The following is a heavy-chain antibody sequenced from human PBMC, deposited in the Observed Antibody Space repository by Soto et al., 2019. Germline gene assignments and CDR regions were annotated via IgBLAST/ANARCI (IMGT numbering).Heavy chain of an antibody. CDR3: VRDSGAKLSSS. D-gene: IGHD6-13*01. V-gene: IGHV3-23*01. CDR2: ISGNGADT. Sequence: DVQLLESGGGLVQPGGSVRLSCAASGFTFSSYAMSWVRQAPGKGLEWVSAISGNGADTSYADSVRGRFTISRDNSKDTLFLQMNSLRADDTAVYYCVRDSGAKLSSSWGQGTLVTVSS. CDR1: GFTFSSYA. J-gene: IGHJ1*01.